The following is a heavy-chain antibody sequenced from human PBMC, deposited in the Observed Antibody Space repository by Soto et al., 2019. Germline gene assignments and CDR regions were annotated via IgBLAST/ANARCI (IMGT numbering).Heavy chain of an antibody. V-gene: IGHV4-34*01. CDR3: ASNPWFDP. J-gene: IGHJ5*02. CDR2: INHSGST. CDR1: GGSFSGYY. Sequence: SETLSLTCAVYGGSFSGYYWSWIRQPPGKGLEWNEEINHSGSTNYNPSLKSRVTISVDTSKNQFSLKLSSVTAADTAVYYCASNPWFDPWGQGTLVTVSS.